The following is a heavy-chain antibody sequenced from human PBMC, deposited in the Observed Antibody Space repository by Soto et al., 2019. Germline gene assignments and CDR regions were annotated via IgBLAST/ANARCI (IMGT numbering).Heavy chain of an antibody. V-gene: IGHV4-38-2*02. CDR1: GYSISSGYY. D-gene: IGHD6-13*01. CDR2: IYHSGST. CDR3: ARAPNTYSSSWYGPFVWFDP. J-gene: IGHJ5*02. Sequence: TLSLTCTVSGYSISSGYYWGWIRQPPGKGLEWIGSIYHSGSTYYNPSLKSRVTISVDTSKNQFSLKLSSVTAADTAVYYCARAPNTYSSSWYGPFVWFDPGGQGTLVTAPQ.